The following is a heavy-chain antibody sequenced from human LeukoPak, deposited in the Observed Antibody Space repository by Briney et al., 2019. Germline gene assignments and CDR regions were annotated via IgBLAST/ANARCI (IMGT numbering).Heavy chain of an antibody. CDR2: IYYSGST. V-gene: IGHV4-59*01. J-gene: IGHJ4*02. D-gene: IGHD3-10*01. Sequence: PSETLSLTCTVSGGSISSYYWSWIRQPPGKGLEWIGYIYYSGSTNYNPSLKSRVTISVDTSKNRFSLKLSSVTAADTAVYYCARGGGSGSYYNPFDYWGQGTLVTVSS. CDR1: GGSISSYY. CDR3: ARGGGSGSYYNPFDY.